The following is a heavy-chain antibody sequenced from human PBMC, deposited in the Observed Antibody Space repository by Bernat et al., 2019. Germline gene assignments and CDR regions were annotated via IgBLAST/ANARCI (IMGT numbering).Heavy chain of an antibody. V-gene: IGHV3-30*01. CDR1: GFTFSSYA. CDR3: ARDHSLEYGNWFDP. D-gene: IGHD4-17*01. J-gene: IGHJ5*02. CDR2: ISYDGSNK. Sequence: QVQLVESGGGVVQPGRSLRLSCAASGFTFSSYAMHWVRQAPGKGLEWVAVISYDGSNKYYADSVKGRFTISRDNSETTLYLQMNSLRAEDTAVYYCARDHSLEYGNWFDPWGQGTLVTVSS.